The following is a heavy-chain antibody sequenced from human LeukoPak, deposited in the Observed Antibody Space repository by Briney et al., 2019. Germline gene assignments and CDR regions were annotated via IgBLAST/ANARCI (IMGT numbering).Heavy chain of an antibody. CDR3: AKGLTITFGGAMATLPDGFDI. Sequence: GGSLRLSCAASGFTFSSYAMNWVRQAPGKGLEWVSVIGGSSGFTYYADSVKGRFTISRDNSKNTLYLQMNSLRGEDTAVYYCAKGLTITFGGAMATLPDGFDIRGQGTMVTVSS. CDR2: IGGSSGFT. D-gene: IGHD3-16*01. V-gene: IGHV3-23*01. J-gene: IGHJ3*02. CDR1: GFTFSSYA.